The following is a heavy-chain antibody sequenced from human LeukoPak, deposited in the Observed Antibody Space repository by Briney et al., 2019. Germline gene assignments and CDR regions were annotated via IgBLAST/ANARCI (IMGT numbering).Heavy chain of an antibody. CDR2: ICCSWGST. CDR1: GFTFCIYH. Sequence: GRSLRLSCAVPGFTFCIYHVSCVRHSRGKGLEGGWAICCSWGSTYCTDAVKGRFTVSGDNSKNTLYLQMNSLRADDTAKYYCAQDKAPGRWHTPSDFWGQGTLVTVSS. CDR3: AQDKAPGRWHTPSDF. D-gene: IGHD2-2*02. V-gene: IGHV3-23*01. J-gene: IGHJ4*02.